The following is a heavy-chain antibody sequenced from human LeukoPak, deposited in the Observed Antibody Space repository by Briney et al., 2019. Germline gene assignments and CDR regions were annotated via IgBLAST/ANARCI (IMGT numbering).Heavy chain of an antibody. D-gene: IGHD6-19*01. CDR3: ARRGSVADSLVANFDY. J-gene: IGHJ4*02. Sequence: SVKVSCKASGGIFSNYAINWVRQAPAQGLEWMGWIIPLLGTADYAQKFQGRVTITADESTSTAYMEVHSLRSEDTAIYFCARRGSVADSLVANFDYWGRGTLVTVSS. CDR2: IIPLLGTA. CDR1: GGIFSNYA. V-gene: IGHV1-69*01.